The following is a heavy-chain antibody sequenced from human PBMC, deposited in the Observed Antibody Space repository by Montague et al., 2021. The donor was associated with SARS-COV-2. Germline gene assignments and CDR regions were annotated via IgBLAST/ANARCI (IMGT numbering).Heavy chain of an antibody. V-gene: IGHV3-48*03. CDR2: ISSSGATI. D-gene: IGHD2-8*01. Sequence: SLRLSCAASGFNFFNFDMAWVRQAPGRGLEWISDISSSGATILYADSLKGRFTISRDNIQKSLYLQMNSLRAEDTAVYYCATNRYCTLHDCLHGRHYFDHWGQGTLVPVSS. CDR1: GFNFFNFD. CDR3: ATNRYCTLHDCLHGRHYFDH. J-gene: IGHJ4*02.